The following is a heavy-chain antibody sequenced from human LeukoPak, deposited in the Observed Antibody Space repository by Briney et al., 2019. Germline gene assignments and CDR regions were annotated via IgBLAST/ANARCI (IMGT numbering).Heavy chain of an antibody. J-gene: IGHJ3*02. CDR1: GGSISSSSYY. V-gene: IGHV4-39*07. Sequence: SETLSLTCTVSGGSISSSSYYWGWIRQPPGKGLEWIGSIYYSGSTYYNPSLKSRVTISVDTSKNQFSLKLSSVTAADTAVYYCARPLYYYDSSGYLAYAFDIWGQGTMVTVSS. CDR3: ARPLYYYDSSGYLAYAFDI. CDR2: IYYSGST. D-gene: IGHD3-22*01.